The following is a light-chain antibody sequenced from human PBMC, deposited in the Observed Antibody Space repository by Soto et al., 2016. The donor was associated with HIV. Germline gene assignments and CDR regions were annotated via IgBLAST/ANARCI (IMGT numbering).Light chain of an antibody. Sequence: YVLSQSPSVSVAPGKAAKIICGGQNVENTRVHWYQQKAGQAPVLVVHDDSERPSGIPDRFSGSKSENTATLTINRVEAGDEADYYCQVWDSDTDYVIFGGGTKVTVL. CDR3: QVWDSDTDYVI. CDR1: NVENTR. J-gene: IGLJ2*01. CDR2: DDS. V-gene: IGLV3-21*01.